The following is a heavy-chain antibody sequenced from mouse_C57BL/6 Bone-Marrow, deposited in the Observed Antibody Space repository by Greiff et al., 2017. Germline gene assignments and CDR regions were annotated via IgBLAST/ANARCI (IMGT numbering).Heavy chain of an antibody. CDR3: TTEGGAWFAY. CDR1: GFNIKDDY. V-gene: IGHV14-4*01. CDR2: IDPENGDT. Sequence: EVKLVASGAELVRPGASVKLSCTASGFNIKDDYMHWVKQRPEQGLEWIGWIDPENGDTEYASKFQGKATITADTSSNTAYLQLSSLTSEDTAVYYCTTEGGAWFAYWGQGTLVTVSA. J-gene: IGHJ3*01.